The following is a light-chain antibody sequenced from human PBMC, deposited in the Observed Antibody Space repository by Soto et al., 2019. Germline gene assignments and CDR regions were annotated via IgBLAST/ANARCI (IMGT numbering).Light chain of an antibody. J-gene: IGLJ1*01. CDR3: SSFSVASPL. CDR2: DVS. Sequence: QSALTQPPSASGSPGQSVTISCTGTSNDIGGYNYVSWYQHHPGTAPKLIIYDVSSRPSGVSHRFSGSKSGNTASLTISGLQAEDEADYYCSSFSVASPLFGTRTKVTVL. CDR1: SNDIGGYNY. V-gene: IGLV2-14*01.